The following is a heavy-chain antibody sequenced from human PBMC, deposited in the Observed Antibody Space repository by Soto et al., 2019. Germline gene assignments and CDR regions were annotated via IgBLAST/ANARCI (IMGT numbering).Heavy chain of an antibody. CDR3: ARASAGIIVGAPTYIDY. V-gene: IGHV4-39*01. CDR2: FYYIGST. D-gene: IGHD1-26*01. CDR1: GGSISSSSYY. Sequence: PSETLSLTCTVSGGSISSSSYYWGWIRQPPGKGLEWIGTFYYIGSTYYNPSLKSRITISADTSKNQFSLKLSSVTAADTAVYYCARASAGIIVGAPTYIDYWGQGTLDTVSS. J-gene: IGHJ4*02.